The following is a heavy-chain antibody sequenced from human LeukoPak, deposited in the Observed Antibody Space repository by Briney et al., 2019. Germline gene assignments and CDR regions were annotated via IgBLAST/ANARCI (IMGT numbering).Heavy chain of an antibody. CDR1: GGSINSYY. D-gene: IGHD4-23*01. Sequence: SETLSLTCTVSGGSINSYYWSWIRQPAGKGLEWIGRIYSSGSTNYNPSLKSRVSMSVDTSKNQFSLKLTSVTAADTAVYYCSRGGKATVVTMWGQGILVTVSS. CDR3: SRGGKATVVTM. J-gene: IGHJ4*02. V-gene: IGHV4-4*07. CDR2: IYSSGST.